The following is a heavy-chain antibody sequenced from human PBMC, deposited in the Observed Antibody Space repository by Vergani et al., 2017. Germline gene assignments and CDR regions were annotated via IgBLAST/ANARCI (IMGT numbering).Heavy chain of an antibody. J-gene: IGHJ4*02. CDR2: ISGSGGST. Sequence: EVQLLESGGGLVQPGGSLRLSCAASGFTFSSYAMSWVRQAPGKGLEWVSAISGSGGSTYYADSVKGRFTISRDNSKNTLYLQMNSLRAEDTAVYYCAKDPGVDYDFWSGYYXFDYWGQGTLVTVSS. D-gene: IGHD3-3*01. CDR3: AKDPGVDYDFWSGYYXFDY. CDR1: GFTFSSYA. V-gene: IGHV3-23*01.